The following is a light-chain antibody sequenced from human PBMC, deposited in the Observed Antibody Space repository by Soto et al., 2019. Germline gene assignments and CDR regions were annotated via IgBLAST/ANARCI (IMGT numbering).Light chain of an antibody. V-gene: IGKV1-33*01. CDR1: QDITNF. Sequence: IQMTQYKSSLSTSVGDRVTISCQASQDITNFLNWYQQQPGKAPKLLIYDAFDLEAGVPSRFSGSGSGTDFTFTISSLQAEEIATYYCQQYDEFPLTFGQGTRLEI. CDR3: QQYDEFPLT. CDR2: DAF. J-gene: IGKJ5*01.